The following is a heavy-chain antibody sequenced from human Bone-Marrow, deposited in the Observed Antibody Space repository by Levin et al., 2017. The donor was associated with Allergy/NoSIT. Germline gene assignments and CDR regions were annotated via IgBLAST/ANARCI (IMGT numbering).Heavy chain of an antibody. J-gene: IGHJ2*01. Sequence: PGGSLRLSCAASGFTFGSHEMNWVRQAPGKGLEWISYISSSGTTKYYADSVKGRFTISSKNSLYLQMNSLRAEDTAIYYCVRDKRGDGVTPDWYVDRWGRGTLVTVSS. CDR2: ISSSGTTK. D-gene: IGHD2-21*02. V-gene: IGHV3-48*03. CDR1: GFTFGSHE. CDR3: VRDKRGDGVTPDWYVDR.